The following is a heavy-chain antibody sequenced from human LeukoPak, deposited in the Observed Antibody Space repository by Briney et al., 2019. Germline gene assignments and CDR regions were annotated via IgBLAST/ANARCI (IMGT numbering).Heavy chain of an antibody. J-gene: IGHJ4*02. CDR2: IYTSGST. CDR1: GGSISSGSYY. D-gene: IGHD1-14*01. Sequence: SETLSLTCTVSGGSISSGSYYWSWIRQPAGKGLEWIGRIYTSGSTNYNSSLKSRATISVDTSKNQFSLKLSSVTAADTAVYYCAREDGISPGSYYFDYWGQGTLVTVSS. CDR3: AREDGISPGSYYFDY. V-gene: IGHV4-61*02.